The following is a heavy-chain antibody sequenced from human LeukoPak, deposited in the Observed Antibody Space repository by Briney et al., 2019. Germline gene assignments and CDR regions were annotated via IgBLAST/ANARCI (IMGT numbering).Heavy chain of an antibody. CDR3: ASLPGCSSGRRSDY. Sequence: SETLSLTCTVSGGSISSSSYYWGWNRQPPGKGLEWIGSIYYSGSTYYNPSLKSRVTISVDTSKNQFSLKLSSVTAADTAVYYCASLPGCSSGRRSDYRGQGTLVTVSS. D-gene: IGHD6-19*01. CDR2: IYYSGST. J-gene: IGHJ4*02. CDR1: GGSISSSSYY. V-gene: IGHV4-39*01.